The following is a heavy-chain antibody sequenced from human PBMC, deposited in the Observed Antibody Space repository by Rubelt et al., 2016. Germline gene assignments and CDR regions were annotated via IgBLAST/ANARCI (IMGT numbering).Heavy chain of an antibody. D-gene: IGHD4-11*01. V-gene: IGHV3-30*04. J-gene: IGHJ6*02. CDR1: GLTFSSSA. CDR3: ARVDETTVTPNYGMDV. Sequence: GLTFSSSAMHWVRQAPDKGLEWLAVISYDGSNKYYADSVKGRFTISRDNSKNTLYLQMNSLRAEDTAVYYCARVDETTVTPNYGMDVWGQGTTVTVSS. CDR2: ISYDGSNK.